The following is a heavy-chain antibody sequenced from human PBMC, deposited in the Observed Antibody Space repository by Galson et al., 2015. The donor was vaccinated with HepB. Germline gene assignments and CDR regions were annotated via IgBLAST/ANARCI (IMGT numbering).Heavy chain of an antibody. CDR2: ISYDGSNK. Sequence: SLRLSCAASGFTFSSYAIHWVRQAPGKGLEWVAVISYDGSNKYYADSVKGRFTISRGNSKDTLSLQMNSLRTVDTAVYYCARAPRTYGDPRKAYMDVWGEGTTVTVS. J-gene: IGHJ6*03. CDR1: GFTFSSYA. V-gene: IGHV3-30-3*01. CDR3: ARAPRTYGDPRKAYMDV. D-gene: IGHD4-17*01.